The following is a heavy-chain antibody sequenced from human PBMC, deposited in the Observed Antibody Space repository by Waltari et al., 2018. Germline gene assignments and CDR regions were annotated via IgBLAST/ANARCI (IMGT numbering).Heavy chain of an antibody. V-gene: IGHV3-23*01. CDR2: ITGRVEAT. Sequence: EVQLLESGGGLAQPGGSLRLSCAASGFTFSNCTMSWVRQAPGKGLERVSGITGRVEATYYADSVKGRFTISRDNSKNTLYLQMNNLRAEDTAVYYCAKSPKVATIFDYWGQGTLVTVS. D-gene: IGHD5-12*01. J-gene: IGHJ4*02. CDR1: GFTFSNCT. CDR3: AKSPKVATIFDY.